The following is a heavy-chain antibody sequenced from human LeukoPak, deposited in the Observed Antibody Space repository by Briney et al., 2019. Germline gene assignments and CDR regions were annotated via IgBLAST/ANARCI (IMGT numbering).Heavy chain of an antibody. CDR3: ARQAGPAMAPGSFDY. Sequence: GESLKICCKGSGYSFTSYWIGWVRQMPGKGLEWMGIIYPGVSDTRYSPSFQGQVTISADKSISTAYLQWSSLKASDTAMYYCARQAGPAMAPGSFDYWGQGTLVTVSS. J-gene: IGHJ4*02. V-gene: IGHV5-51*01. D-gene: IGHD5-18*01. CDR1: GYSFTSYW. CDR2: IYPGVSDT.